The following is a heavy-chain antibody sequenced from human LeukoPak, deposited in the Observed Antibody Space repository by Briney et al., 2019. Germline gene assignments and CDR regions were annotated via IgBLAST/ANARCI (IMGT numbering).Heavy chain of an antibody. CDR2: ISSSSSDI. D-gene: IGHD4-23*01. J-gene: IGHJ3*02. CDR1: GFTFSSYA. V-gene: IGHV3-21*01. Sequence: GGSLTLSCAGSGFTFSSYAMSWVRRAPGQGLEWVSSISSSSSDIYYTDSVKGRFTISRDNAKNSLYLQMNSLRAEDTAVYYCVTDYGGRSGAFDIWGHGTMVTVSS. CDR3: VTDYGGRSGAFDI.